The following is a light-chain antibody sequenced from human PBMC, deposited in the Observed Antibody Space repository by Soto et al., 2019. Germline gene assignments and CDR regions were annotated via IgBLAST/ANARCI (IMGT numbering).Light chain of an antibody. V-gene: IGKV3-20*01. CDR1: QSVRSNY. CDR2: GVS. J-gene: IGKJ1*01. CDR3: QQYGTSPRT. Sequence: EIVWTQSPGTLSLSPGERATLSCRASQSVRSNYLAWYQQKPGQAPRLLIYGVSSRDTGIPDRFSGSGSGTDFTLTISRLDPEDFAVYYCQQYGTSPRTFGQGTKVDIK.